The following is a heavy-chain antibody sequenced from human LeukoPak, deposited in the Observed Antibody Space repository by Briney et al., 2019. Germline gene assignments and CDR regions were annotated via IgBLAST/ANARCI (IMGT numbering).Heavy chain of an antibody. V-gene: IGHV1-69*13. J-gene: IGHJ4*02. CDR1: GGTFSSYA. D-gene: IGHD5-24*01. CDR3: VRDGYNGGADY. CDR2: IIPIFGTA. Sequence: ASVKVSCKASGGTFSSYAISWVRQAPGQGLEWMGGIIPIFGTANYAQKFQGRVTITADESTSTAYMELSSLRSEDTAVYYCVRDGYNGGADYWGQGTLVTVSS.